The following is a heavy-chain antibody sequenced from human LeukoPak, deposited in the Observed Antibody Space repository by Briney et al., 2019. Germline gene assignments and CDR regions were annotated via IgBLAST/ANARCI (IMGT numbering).Heavy chain of an antibody. CDR1: GFTFGSYA. D-gene: IGHD2-15*01. CDR2: ISGSGGST. J-gene: IGHJ4*02. Sequence: GGSLRLSCAASGFTFGSYAMSWVRQAPGKGLEWVSAISGSGGSTDYADSVKGRFTISRDNAKNSLYLQMNSLRAEDTAVYYCAKGMGGSCYSPPDYWGQGTLVTVSS. V-gene: IGHV3-23*01. CDR3: AKGMGGSCYSPPDY.